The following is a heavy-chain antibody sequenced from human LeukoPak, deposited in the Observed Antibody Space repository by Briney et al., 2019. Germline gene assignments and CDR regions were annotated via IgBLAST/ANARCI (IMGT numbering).Heavy chain of an antibody. CDR2: ISSSGSTI. D-gene: IGHD3-22*01. J-gene: IGHJ6*03. CDR3: AKEGSDSSGYYYYYMDV. V-gene: IGHV3-48*03. Sequence: GGSLRLSRAASGFTFSSYEMNWVRQAPGKGLEWVSYISSSGSTIYYADSVKGRFTISRDNAKNSLYLQMNSLRAEDTAVYYCAKEGSDSSGYYYYYMDVWGKGTTVTISS. CDR1: GFTFSSYE.